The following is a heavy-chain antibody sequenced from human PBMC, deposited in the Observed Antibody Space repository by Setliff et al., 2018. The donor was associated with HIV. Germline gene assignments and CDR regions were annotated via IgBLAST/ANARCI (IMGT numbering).Heavy chain of an antibody. Sequence: PSETLSLTCTVSGGSIRSYYWSWIRQSPGKGLEWLGYVFYNGDTAYNPSLKSRLTISVDTSKSQFSLKLSSVTAADTAVYYCAREDIAVASAFDIWGQGTMVTVSS. CDR3: AREDIAVASAFDI. J-gene: IGHJ3*02. CDR2: VFYNGDT. V-gene: IGHV4-59*12. CDR1: GGSIRSYY. D-gene: IGHD6-19*01.